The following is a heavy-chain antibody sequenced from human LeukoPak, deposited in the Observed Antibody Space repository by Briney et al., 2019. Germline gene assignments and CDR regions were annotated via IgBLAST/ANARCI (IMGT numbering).Heavy chain of an antibody. CDR1: GFTFSSYW. CDR3: ARDASYYDILTGEYYFDY. J-gene: IGHJ4*02. Sequence: GGSLRLSCAASGFTFSSYWMSWVRQAPGKGLEWVANIEQDGSEKYYVDSVKGRFTISRDNAKNSLYLQMNSLRAEDTAVYYCARDASYYDILTGEYYFDYWGQGTLVTVSS. CDR2: IEQDGSEK. V-gene: IGHV3-7*01. D-gene: IGHD3-9*01.